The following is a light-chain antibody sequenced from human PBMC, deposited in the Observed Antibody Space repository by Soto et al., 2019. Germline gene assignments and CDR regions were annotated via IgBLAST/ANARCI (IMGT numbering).Light chain of an antibody. J-gene: IGKJ5*01. CDR2: GAS. CDR1: QSIGSN. V-gene: IGKV3-15*01. CDR3: QQYNTWSLIT. Sequence: EIVMTQSPATLSVSPGDTATLSCRASQSIGSNVGWYQQKPGQAPRLLIYGASTRATGISARFSGSGSGTEFSLTISCLQSEDLAVYYCQQYNTWSLITFGQGTRPEIK.